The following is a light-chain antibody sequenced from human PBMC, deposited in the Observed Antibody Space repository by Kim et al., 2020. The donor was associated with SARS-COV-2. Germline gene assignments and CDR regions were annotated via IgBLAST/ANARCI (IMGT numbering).Light chain of an antibody. V-gene: IGKV1-5*03. Sequence: DIQMTQSPSTVSASVGDGVTITCRASQDVNMWLAWYQQKPGKAPKLLIYTASTLENGVPSTFSGGGSGTEFILTISSLQPDDSATYYCQQYRTYPWTFGQGPRWIS. CDR3: QQYRTYPWT. CDR2: TAS. CDR1: QDVNMW. J-gene: IGKJ1*01.